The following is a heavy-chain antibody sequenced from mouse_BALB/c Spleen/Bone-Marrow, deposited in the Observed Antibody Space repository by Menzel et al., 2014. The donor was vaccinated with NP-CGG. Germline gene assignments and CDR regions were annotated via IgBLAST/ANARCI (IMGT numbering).Heavy chain of an antibody. CDR1: GFSLTSYG. D-gene: IGHD1-1*01. J-gene: IGHJ4*01. CDR3: ARGSYYEGAMDY. CDR2: IWAGGST. Sequence: VQLQESRPGLVAPPQSLSITCTVSGFSLTSYGVHWVRQPPGKVLEWLGVIWAGGSTNYNSALMSRLSISKDNSKSQVFLKMNSLQTDDTAMYYCARGSYYEGAMDYWGQGTSVTVSS. V-gene: IGHV2-9*02.